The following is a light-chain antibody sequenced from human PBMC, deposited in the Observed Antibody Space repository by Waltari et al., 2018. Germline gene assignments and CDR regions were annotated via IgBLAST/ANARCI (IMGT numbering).Light chain of an antibody. V-gene: IGKV1-5*03. CDR3: HQYDHSSHS. CDR1: QSVISNY. J-gene: IGKJ2*03. CDR2: RAS. Sequence: DIQLTQSPSTLSASVGDRVTITCRASQSVISNYLAWYQQKPGRAPKLLIYRASTLQSGVPSRFSGSGSGTEFTDTISSLQPDDFATYYCHQYDHSSHSFGQGTKLEIK.